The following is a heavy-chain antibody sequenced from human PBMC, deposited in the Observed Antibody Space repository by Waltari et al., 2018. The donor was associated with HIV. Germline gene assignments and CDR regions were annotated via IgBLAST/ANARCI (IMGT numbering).Heavy chain of an antibody. CDR2: ISWNSGSI. V-gene: IGHV3-9*01. CDR1: GFTFDDYA. CDR3: AKGPFDY. J-gene: IGHJ4*02. Sequence: EVQLVESGGGLVQTGRSLGLSCAASGFTFDDYAMHWVRQAPGKGLGWVAGISWNSGSIGYEDSVKGRFTISRDNAKNSVYLEMNSLRTEDTALYYCAKGPFDYWGQGTLVTVSS.